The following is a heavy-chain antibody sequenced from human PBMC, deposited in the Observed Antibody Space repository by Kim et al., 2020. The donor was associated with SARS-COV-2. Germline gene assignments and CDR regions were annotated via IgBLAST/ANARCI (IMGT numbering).Heavy chain of an antibody. Sequence: YVDSVKGRFTIPRDNAKNSLYLQMNSLRAEDTAVYYCARELSIAAAGIDYWGQGTLVTVSS. V-gene: IGHV3-7*01. D-gene: IGHD6-13*01. CDR3: ARELSIAAAGIDY. J-gene: IGHJ4*02.